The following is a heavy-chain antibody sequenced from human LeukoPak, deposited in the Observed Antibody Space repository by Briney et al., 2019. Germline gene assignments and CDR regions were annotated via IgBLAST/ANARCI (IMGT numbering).Heavy chain of an antibody. J-gene: IGHJ5*02. V-gene: IGHV4-34*01. CDR1: GGSFSGYY. CDR3: ARRNYYGSGTLGFKEFDP. Sequence: SETLSLTCAVYGGSFSGYYWSWIRQPPGKGLEWIGEINHSGSTNYNPSLKSRVTISVDTSKNQFSLKLSSVTAADTAMYYCARRNYYGSGTLGFKEFDPWGQGTLVTVSS. CDR2: INHSGST. D-gene: IGHD3-10*01.